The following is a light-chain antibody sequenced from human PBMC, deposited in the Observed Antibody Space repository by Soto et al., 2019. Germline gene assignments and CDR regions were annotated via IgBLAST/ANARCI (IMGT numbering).Light chain of an antibody. CDR3: QKSYNTLRMYT. J-gene: IGKJ2*01. V-gene: IGKV1-39*01. Sequence: DIQMTQSPSSLSASVGDRVTITCRASQHISKYLNWYRQKSGRAPELLIYAASELQGGVPSRFSGSGSGTEFTLTISGLQPEDFAIYYWQKSYNTLRMYTFGQGTRLDMK. CDR2: AAS. CDR1: QHISKY.